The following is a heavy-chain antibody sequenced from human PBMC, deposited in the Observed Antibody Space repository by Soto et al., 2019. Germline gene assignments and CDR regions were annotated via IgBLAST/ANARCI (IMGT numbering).Heavy chain of an antibody. V-gene: IGHV3-48*02. CDR2: ISSSSSTI. Sequence: GGSLRLSCAASGFTFSSYSMNWVRQAPGKGLEWVSYISSSSSTIYYADSVKGRFTISRDNAKNSLYLQMNSLRDEDTAVYYCAREGAVVTQNLRCDYWGKGTLVTVSS. D-gene: IGHD2-21*02. CDR3: AREGAVVTQNLRCDY. CDR1: GFTFSSYS. J-gene: IGHJ4*02.